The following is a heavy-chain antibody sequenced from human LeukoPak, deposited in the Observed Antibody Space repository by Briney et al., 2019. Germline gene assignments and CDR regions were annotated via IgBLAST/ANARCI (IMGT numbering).Heavy chain of an antibody. V-gene: IGHV1-69*04. J-gene: IGHJ4*02. CDR1: GGTFSSYA. CDR2: IIPILGIA. Sequence: GASVKVSCKASGGTFSSYAISWVRQAPGQGLEWMGRIIPILGIANYAQKFQGRVTISADKSTSTAYMELSSLRSEDTAVYYCARERDCTNGVCYGNYFDYWSQGTLVTVSS. CDR3: ARERDCTNGVCYGNYFDY. D-gene: IGHD2-8*01.